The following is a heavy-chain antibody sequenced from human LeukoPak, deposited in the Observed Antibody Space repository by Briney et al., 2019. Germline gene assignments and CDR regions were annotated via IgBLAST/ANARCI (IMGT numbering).Heavy chain of an antibody. Sequence: SETLSLTCAVYGGSFSGYYWSCIRQPPGKGLEWIGEINHSGSTNYNPSLKSRVTISVDTSKNQFSLKLSSVSAADTAVYYCARGGVSSGWYSDYWGQGTLVTVSS. CDR3: ARGGVSSGWYSDY. J-gene: IGHJ4*02. V-gene: IGHV4-34*01. D-gene: IGHD6-19*01. CDR2: INHSGST. CDR1: GGSFSGYY.